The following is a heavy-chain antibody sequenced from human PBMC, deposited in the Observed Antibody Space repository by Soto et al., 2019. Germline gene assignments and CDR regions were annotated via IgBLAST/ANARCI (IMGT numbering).Heavy chain of an antibody. J-gene: IGHJ5*02. CDR1: GFTFSSYS. Sequence: EVQLVESGGGLVKPGGSLRLSCAASGFTFSSYSMNWVRQAQGKGLEWVSSISSSSSYIYYADSVKGRFTISRDNAKNSLYLQMNSLRAEDTAVYYCARESAIAAADARWFDPWGQGTLVTVSS. CDR2: ISSSSSYI. D-gene: IGHD6-13*01. V-gene: IGHV3-21*01. CDR3: ARESAIAAADARWFDP.